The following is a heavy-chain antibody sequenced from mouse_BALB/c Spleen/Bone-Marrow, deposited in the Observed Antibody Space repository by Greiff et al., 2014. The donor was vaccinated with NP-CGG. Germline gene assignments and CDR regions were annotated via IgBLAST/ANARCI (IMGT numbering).Heavy chain of an antibody. J-gene: IGHJ4*01. D-gene: IGHD3-1*01. CDR3: ARSLVGAMDY. CDR2: IDPGNGGT. Sequence: EVQLQQSGPELVKPGASVKVSCKASGYAFTSYNMYWVKQSHGKSLEWIGNIDPGNGGTNYNEKFKGKATLTVDKSSNTAYMHLTSLTSKDSGGYYCARSLVGAMDYWGQGTSVTVSS. V-gene: IGHV1S135*01. CDR1: GYAFTSYN.